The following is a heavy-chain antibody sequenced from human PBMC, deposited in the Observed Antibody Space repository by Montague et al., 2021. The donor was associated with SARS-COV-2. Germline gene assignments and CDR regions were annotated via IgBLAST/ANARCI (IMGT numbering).Heavy chain of an antibody. V-gene: IGHV4-59*01. Sequence: SETLSLTCTVSGGSISRYFLNWIRQPPGKRPEWIGYVHNSGNTNYKHSLKSRVTISVDTSKNQFSLRLSSVTAADTAIYYCAYTASRDGYNWPLALDYWGQGTLVTVSS. CDR3: AYTASRDGYNWPLALDY. CDR1: GGSISRYF. D-gene: IGHD5-24*01. CDR2: VHNSGNT. J-gene: IGHJ4*02.